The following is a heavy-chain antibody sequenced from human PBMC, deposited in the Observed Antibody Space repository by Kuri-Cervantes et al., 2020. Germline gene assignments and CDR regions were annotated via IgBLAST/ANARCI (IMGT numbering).Heavy chain of an antibody. CDR1: GFTFSSYW. V-gene: IGHV3-7*01. CDR3: ARYLGYSGYGYFDY. J-gene: IGHJ4*02. D-gene: IGHD5-12*01. CDR2: IKQDGSEK. Sequence: GESLKISCAASGFTFSSYWMSWVRQAPGKGLEWVANIKQDGSEKYYVGSVKGRFTISRDNAKNSLYLQMNSLRAEDTAVYYCARYLGYSGYGYFDYWGQGTLVTVSS.